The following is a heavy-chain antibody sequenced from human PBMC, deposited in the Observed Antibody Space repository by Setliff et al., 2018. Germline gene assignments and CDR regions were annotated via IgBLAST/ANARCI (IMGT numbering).Heavy chain of an antibody. V-gene: IGHV1-8*02. CDR3: ARDRILCSGGSCYGYNWFDP. D-gene: IGHD2-15*01. Sequence: ASVKVSCKASGYTFTSYDINWVRQATGQGLEWMGWMNPNSGNTGYAQKFQGRVTMTRNTSISTAYMELSSLRSEDTAVYYCARDRILCSGGSCYGYNWFDPWGQGTLVTVSS. J-gene: IGHJ5*02. CDR2: MNPNSGNT. CDR1: GYTFTSYD.